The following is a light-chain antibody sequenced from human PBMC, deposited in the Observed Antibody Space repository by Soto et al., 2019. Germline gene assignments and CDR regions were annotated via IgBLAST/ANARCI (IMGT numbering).Light chain of an antibody. Sequence: EIVLTQSPGTLSLSPGERATLSCRASQSVSSSDLAWYQQKPGKAPRLLIYGASIRATGIPDRFSGSGCGTDFTLTISRLEPEDFAVYYCQQYGSSPRYTFGQGTKLEIK. CDR1: QSVSSSD. J-gene: IGKJ2*01. CDR3: QQYGSSPRYT. CDR2: GAS. V-gene: IGKV3-20*01.